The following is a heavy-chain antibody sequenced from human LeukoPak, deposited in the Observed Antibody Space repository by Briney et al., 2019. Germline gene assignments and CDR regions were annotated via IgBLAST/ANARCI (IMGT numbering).Heavy chain of an antibody. V-gene: IGHV3-64*01. CDR1: GFTFSSYA. D-gene: IGHD3-10*01. Sequence: PGGSLRLSCAASGFTFSSYAMHWVRQAPGKGLEYVSAISSNGGSTYYANSVKGRFTISRDNSKNTLYLQMNGLRAEDTAVYYCAKHDYGSGSYYPDYWGQGTLVTVSS. CDR3: AKHDYGSGSYYPDY. CDR2: ISSNGGST. J-gene: IGHJ4*02.